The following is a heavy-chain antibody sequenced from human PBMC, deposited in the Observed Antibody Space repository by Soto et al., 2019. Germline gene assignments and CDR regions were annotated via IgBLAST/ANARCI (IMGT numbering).Heavy chain of an antibody. V-gene: IGHV4-30-4*01. D-gene: IGHD3-16*01. CDR2: IYYSGNT. CDR3: AREGGESSDGLYYFDS. Sequence: SETLSLTCTVSGGSTSSDNYWSWIRQPPGKGLEWIGHIYYSGNTDYNPSLKSRLAISIDTSKNQFSLKLSSVAAADTAVYFCAREGGESSDGLYYFDSWGQGSLVTVS. CDR1: GGSTSSDNY. J-gene: IGHJ4*02.